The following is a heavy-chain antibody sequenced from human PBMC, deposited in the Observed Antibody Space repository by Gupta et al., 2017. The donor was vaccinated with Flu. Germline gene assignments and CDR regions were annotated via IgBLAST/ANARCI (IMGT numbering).Heavy chain of an antibody. J-gene: IGHJ4*02. CDR2: IYYSGTT. Sequence: QLQLQESGPGLVKPSETLSLTCTVSGGSISSSSYYWAWIRQPPGKGLEWIGSIYYSGTTYYNPSLKSRVTISVDTSKNQFSLKLRSVTAADTAVYYCAREYYSSVGFDYWGQGTLVTVSS. D-gene: IGHD6-6*01. V-gene: IGHV4-39*01. CDR3: AREYYSSVGFDY. CDR1: GGSISSSSYY.